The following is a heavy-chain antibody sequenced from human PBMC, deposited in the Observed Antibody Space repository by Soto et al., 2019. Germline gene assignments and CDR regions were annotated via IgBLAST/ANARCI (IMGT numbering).Heavy chain of an antibody. V-gene: IGHV3-23*01. CDR2: ISGNSGTT. CDR3: AHGRAITVFGVITPFDS. J-gene: IGHJ4*02. CDR1: GFNFSNYA. Sequence: EVQLLESGGDFKQPGGSLRLSCEGSGFNFSNYALNWVRQAPGKRLEWVSVISGNSGTTYYAASVKGRFTISRDNSKKTLYLQMNSLRADDTAVYHCAHGRAITVFGVITPFDSWGQGTLVTVSS. D-gene: IGHD3-3*01.